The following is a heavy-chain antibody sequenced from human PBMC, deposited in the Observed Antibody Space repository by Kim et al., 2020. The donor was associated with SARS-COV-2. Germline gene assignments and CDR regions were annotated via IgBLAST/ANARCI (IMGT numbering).Heavy chain of an antibody. CDR3: ARCVAAAGTDSLDY. D-gene: IGHD6-13*01. Sequence: AQKLQGRVTMTTDTSTSTAYMELRSLRSDDTAVYYCARCVAAAGTDSLDYWGQGTLVTVSS. J-gene: IGHJ4*02. V-gene: IGHV1-18*01.